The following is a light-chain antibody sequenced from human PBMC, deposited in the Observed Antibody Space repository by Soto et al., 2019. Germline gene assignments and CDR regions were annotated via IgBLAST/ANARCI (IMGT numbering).Light chain of an antibody. CDR1: HDITNS. Sequence: IQMTQSPSSLSACVGDRVTVTYQASHDITNSLNWYQQKPGKAPKLLIYDASTLETGVSSRFSGSGSGTYFSFTISSLRPEDIATYYCQQYDSSPRYTFGQGTKLEIK. J-gene: IGKJ2*01. V-gene: IGKV1-33*01. CDR2: DAS. CDR3: QQYDSSPRYT.